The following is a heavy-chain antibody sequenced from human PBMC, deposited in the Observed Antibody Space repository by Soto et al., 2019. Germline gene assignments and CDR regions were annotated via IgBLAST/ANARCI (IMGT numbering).Heavy chain of an antibody. CDR2: IYYSGST. Sequence: SETLSLTCTVSGGSISSSSYYWGWIRQPPGKGLEWIGSIYYSGSTYYNPSLRSRVTISVDTPKNQFSLKLSSVTAADTAVYYCAGTSGIRGDYGDYRYYYGMDVWGQGTTVTVSS. CDR3: AGTSGIRGDYGDYRYYYGMDV. V-gene: IGHV4-39*01. J-gene: IGHJ6*02. D-gene: IGHD4-17*01. CDR1: GGSISSSSYY.